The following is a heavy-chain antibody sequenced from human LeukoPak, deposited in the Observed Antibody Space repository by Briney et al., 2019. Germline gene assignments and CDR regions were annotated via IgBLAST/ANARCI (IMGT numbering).Heavy chain of an antibody. V-gene: IGHV1-2*02. CDR1: GYTFTGYY. CDR3: ARSQIPDF. CDR2: INPNSGDT. D-gene: IGHD2-21*01. J-gene: IGHJ4*02. Sequence: ASVKVSCKASGYTFTGYYMHWVRPAPGQGLEWMGWINPNSGDTKCAQKFQGRVTMTRDTSIGTAYMELSRLTSDDTAVYYCARSQIPDFWGQGTLVTVSS.